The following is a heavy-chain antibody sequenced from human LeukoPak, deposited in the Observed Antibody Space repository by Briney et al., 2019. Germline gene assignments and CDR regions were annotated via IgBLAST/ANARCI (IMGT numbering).Heavy chain of an antibody. V-gene: IGHV3-7*01. Sequence: GGSLRLSCAASGFTFSSYWMSWVRQAPGKGLEWVANIKQDGSEKYYVDSVKGRFTISRDNAKNSLYLQMNSLRAEDTAVYCCARDRGSRDYYYYGMDVWGQGTTVTVSS. CDR3: ARDRGSRDYYYYGMDV. CDR1: GFTFSSYW. D-gene: IGHD3-10*01. CDR2: IKQDGSEK. J-gene: IGHJ6*02.